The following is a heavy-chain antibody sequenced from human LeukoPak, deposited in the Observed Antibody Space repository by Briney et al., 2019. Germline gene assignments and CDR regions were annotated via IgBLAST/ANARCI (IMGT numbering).Heavy chain of an antibody. D-gene: IGHD3-10*01. CDR2: ISGSGGST. J-gene: IGHJ4*02. CDR1: GFAFSSYA. CDR3: ADSGRITMVRGGIGY. V-gene: IGHV3-23*01. Sequence: GGSLRLSCAASGFAFSSYAMSWVRQAPGKGLEWVSAISGSGGSTYYADSVKGRFTISRDNSKNTLYLQMNSLRAEDTAVYCCADSGRITMVRGGIGYWGQGTLVTVSS.